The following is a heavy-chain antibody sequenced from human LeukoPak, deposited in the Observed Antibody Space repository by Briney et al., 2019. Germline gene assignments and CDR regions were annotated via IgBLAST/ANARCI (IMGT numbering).Heavy chain of an antibody. V-gene: IGHV4-59*01. J-gene: IGHJ6*02. CDR3: ARWRYLDV. Sequence: SETLSLTCTVSGGSISSYYWSWIRQPPGKGLEWIGYIYYSGSTSYNPSLKSRVTISVDTSKNQFSLKLSSVTAGDTAIYYCARWRYLDVWGQGTTVTVSS. CDR2: IYYSGST. D-gene: IGHD3-9*01. CDR1: GGSISSYY.